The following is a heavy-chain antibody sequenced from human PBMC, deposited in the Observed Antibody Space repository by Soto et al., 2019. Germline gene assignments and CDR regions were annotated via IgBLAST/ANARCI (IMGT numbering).Heavy chain of an antibody. J-gene: IGHJ6*02. CDR3: ARDLYINYDYYYYGMDV. V-gene: IGHV3-30-3*01. D-gene: IGHD4-4*01. Sequence: QVQLVESGGGVVQPGRSLRLSCAASGFTFSSYAMHWVRQAPGKGLEWVAVISYDGSNKYYADSVKGRFTISRDNSKNTLYLQMNSLRAEDTAVYYCARDLYINYDYYYYGMDVWGQGTTVTVSS. CDR2: ISYDGSNK. CDR1: GFTFSSYA.